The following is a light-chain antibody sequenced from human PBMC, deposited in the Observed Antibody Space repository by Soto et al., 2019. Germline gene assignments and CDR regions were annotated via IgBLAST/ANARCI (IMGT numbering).Light chain of an antibody. CDR3: HQYDNSPFT. J-gene: IGKJ3*01. CDR2: VAS. CDR1: QTVSSFS. Sequence: EIVLTQSPGSLSLSPGERATLSCRASQSVLASQTVSSFSLAWYQQKPGQDPTLLIYVASNRATGIPDRFSSSGSRTDYTLTISRLEPEDFAKYYCHQYDNSPFTFGPGTRLEIQ. V-gene: IGKV3-20*01.